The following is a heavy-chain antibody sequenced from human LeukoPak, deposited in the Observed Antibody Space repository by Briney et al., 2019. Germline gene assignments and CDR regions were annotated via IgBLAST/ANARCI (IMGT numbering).Heavy chain of an antibody. CDR1: VGSIISSSYY. CDR3: ARLGVSPGQLIAYCGGDCYSIPDY. Sequence: SETLSLTSTVSVGSIISSSYYWGWIRQPPGNGLEWIGSIYYSGITSYNPTLKSRVTISVDTSKNQFSLKLSSVTAADTAVYYCARLGVSPGQLIAYCGGDCYSIPDYWGQGTLVTVSS. J-gene: IGHJ4*02. D-gene: IGHD2-21*02. CDR2: IYYSGIT. V-gene: IGHV4-39*01.